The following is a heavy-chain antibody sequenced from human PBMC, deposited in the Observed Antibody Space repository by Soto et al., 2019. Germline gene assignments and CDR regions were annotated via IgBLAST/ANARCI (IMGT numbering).Heavy chain of an antibody. CDR1: GFTFSSYA. CDR3: ARDKLGYCSGGSCYSSNFDY. CDR2: ISYDGSNK. J-gene: IGHJ4*02. D-gene: IGHD2-15*01. V-gene: IGHV3-30-3*01. Sequence: GGSLRLSCAASGFTFSSYAMHWVRQAPGKGLEWVAVISYDGSNKYYADSVKGRFTISRDNSKNTLYLQMNSLRAEDTAVYYCARDKLGYCSGGSCYSSNFDYWGQGTLVTVSS.